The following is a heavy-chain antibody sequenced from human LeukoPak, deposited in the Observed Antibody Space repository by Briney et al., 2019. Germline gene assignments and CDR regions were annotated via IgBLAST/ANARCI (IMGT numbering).Heavy chain of an antibody. D-gene: IGHD3-3*01. CDR2: IYTSGST. CDR1: GGSIRSGTYY. V-gene: IGHV4-61*02. Sequence: SQTLSLTCSVSGGSIRSGTYYWSWIRQPAGKRLEWIGRIYTSGSTNYNPSLKSRVTISVDTSKNQFSLKLSSVTAADTAVYYCARERFLEWNSRRMAKNAFDIWGQGTMVTVSS. J-gene: IGHJ3*02. CDR3: ARERFLEWNSRRMAKNAFDI.